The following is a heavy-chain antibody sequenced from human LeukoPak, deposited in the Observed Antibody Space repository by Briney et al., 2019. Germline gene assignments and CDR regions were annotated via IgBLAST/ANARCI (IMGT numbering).Heavy chain of an antibody. CDR3: ARAVGLHYYDSSGYYYFDY. V-gene: IGHV4-59*01. Sequence: SETLSLTCTVSGGPISSYYWSWIRQPPGKGLEWIGYIYYSGSTNYNPSLKSRVTISVDTSKNQFSLKLSSVTAADTAVYYCARAVGLHYYDSSGYYYFDYWGQGTLVTVSS. J-gene: IGHJ4*02. D-gene: IGHD3-22*01. CDR1: GGPISSYY. CDR2: IYYSGST.